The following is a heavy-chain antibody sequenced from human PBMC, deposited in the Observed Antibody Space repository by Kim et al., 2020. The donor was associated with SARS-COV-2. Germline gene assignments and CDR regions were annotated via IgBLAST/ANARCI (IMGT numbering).Heavy chain of an antibody. Sequence: SETLSLTCTVSGGSISSYYWSWIRQPPGKGLEWIGYIYYSGSTNYNPSLKSRVTISVDTSKNQFSLKLSSVTAADTAVYYCARGHHDYGDYYNDYWGQGTLVTVSS. V-gene: IGHV4-59*13. D-gene: IGHD4-17*01. J-gene: IGHJ4*02. CDR2: IYYSGST. CDR1: GGSISSYY. CDR3: ARGHHDYGDYYNDY.